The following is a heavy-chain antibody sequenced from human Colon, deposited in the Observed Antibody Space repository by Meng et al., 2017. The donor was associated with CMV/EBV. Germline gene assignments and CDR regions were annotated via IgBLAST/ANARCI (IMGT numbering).Heavy chain of an antibody. J-gene: IGHJ6*02. V-gene: IGHV3-30*04. CDR2: IAFDGRTK. CDR1: GFTSSPYA. CDR3: ARAGDIVEVSDPLRDNYYYYGMDL. D-gene: IGHD2-15*01. Sequence: GESLKISCKASGFTSSPYAIHWLRQAPGKGLEWVALIAFDGRTKYNTDSVKGRFTISRDSSKNTVYLHMSSLRGDDTAVYYCARAGDIVEVSDPLRDNYYYYGMDLWGQGTTVTVSS.